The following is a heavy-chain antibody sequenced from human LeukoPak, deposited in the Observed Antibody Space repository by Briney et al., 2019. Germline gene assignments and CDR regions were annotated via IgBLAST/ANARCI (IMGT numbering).Heavy chain of an antibody. J-gene: IGHJ4*02. CDR2: INHSGST. D-gene: IGHD4-17*01. CDR3: ARGRTVTAYDY. CDR1: GGSFSGYY. Sequence: SETLSLTCAVYGGSFSGYYWSWIRQPPGKGLEWIGEINHSGSTNYNPSLKSRVTISVDTSKNQFSLKLSSVTAADTAVYYCARGRTVTAYDYWGQGTLVTVSS. V-gene: IGHV4-34*01.